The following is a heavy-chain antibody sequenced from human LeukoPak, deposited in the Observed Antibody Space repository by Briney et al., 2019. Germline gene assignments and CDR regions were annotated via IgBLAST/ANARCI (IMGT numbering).Heavy chain of an antibody. V-gene: IGHV3-33*06. CDR2: IRYDGSNK. CDR1: GFIFSNHG. Sequence: PGRSLRLSCAASGFIFSNHGMHWVRQAPGKGLEWVAVIRYDGSNKYYVDSAKGRFTISRDNSKNTLYLQMDSLRAKDTAVYYCAKDTRSRYLQDWGQGTLVTVSS. D-gene: IGHD3-16*01. J-gene: IGHJ1*01. CDR3: AKDTRSRYLQD.